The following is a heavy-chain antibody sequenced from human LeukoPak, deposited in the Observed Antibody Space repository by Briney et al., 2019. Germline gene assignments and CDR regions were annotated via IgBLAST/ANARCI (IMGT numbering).Heavy chain of an antibody. D-gene: IGHD2-2*03. J-gene: IGHJ4*02. V-gene: IGHV4-34*01. CDR1: GGSFSGYY. CDR2: INHSGST. CDR3: ARDVDFGRGLN. Sequence: KPSETLSLTCAVYGGSFSGYYWSCIRQPPGKGLEWIGEINHSGSTNYNPSLKSRVTISVDTSKNQFSLKLNSVTPEDTAVYYCARDVDFGRGLNWGQGTLVTVSS.